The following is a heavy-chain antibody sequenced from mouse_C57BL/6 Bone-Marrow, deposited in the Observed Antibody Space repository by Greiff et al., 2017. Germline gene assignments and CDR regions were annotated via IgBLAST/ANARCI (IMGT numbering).Heavy chain of an antibody. J-gene: IGHJ2*01. CDR1: GYTFTSYW. Sequence: QVQLQQPGAELVKPGASVKLSCKASGYTFTSYWMQWVKQRPGQGLEWIGEIDPSDSYTTYNQKFKGKATLTVDTSSSTAYMQLSSLTSEDSAVYYCARDVETDFDYWGQGTTLTVSS. CDR3: ARDVETDFDY. V-gene: IGHV1-50*01. CDR2: IDPSDSYT.